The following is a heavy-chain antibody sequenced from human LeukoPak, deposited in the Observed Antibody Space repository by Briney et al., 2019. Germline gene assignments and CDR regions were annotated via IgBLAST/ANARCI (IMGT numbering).Heavy chain of an antibody. CDR2: IYYSGST. J-gene: IGHJ4*02. Sequence: SETLSLTCTVPGGSISSGDYYWSWIRQPPGKGLEWIGYIYYSGSTYYNPSLKSRVTISVDTSKNQFSLKLSSVTAADTAVYYCARAGGMIVFDYWGQGTLVTVSS. CDR1: GGSISSGDYY. V-gene: IGHV4-30-4*01. D-gene: IGHD3-22*01. CDR3: ARAGGMIVFDY.